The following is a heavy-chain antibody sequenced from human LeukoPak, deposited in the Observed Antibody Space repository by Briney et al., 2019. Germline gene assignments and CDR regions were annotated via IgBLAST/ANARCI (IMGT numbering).Heavy chain of an antibody. CDR2: INNSGST. CDR1: GGSLSSPIHH. J-gene: IGHJ4*02. V-gene: IGHV4-31*03. Sequence: NPSETLSLTCSVSGGSLSSPIHHWSWIRQRPGKGLDWIGYINNSGSTYYNPSLKSRVTISADTSKNQFSLRLTSLTAADTAVYYCVRDRSGYSSSSWPGFDYWGQGILVTVSS. CDR3: VRDRSGYSSSSWPGFDY. D-gene: IGHD6-6*01.